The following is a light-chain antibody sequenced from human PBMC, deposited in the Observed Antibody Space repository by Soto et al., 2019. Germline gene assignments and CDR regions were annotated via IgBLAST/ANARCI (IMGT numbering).Light chain of an antibody. Sequence: EIVLTQSPGTLSVSPGERVTLSCRASQSVNSNFLAWYQQRPGQAPRLLLFGASYRATGIPDRFSGSGSGTDFTLTISRLEPVDFAVYYCQQYSSSPPEFTFGPGTRVDSK. V-gene: IGKV3-20*01. CDR1: QSVNSNF. CDR2: GAS. J-gene: IGKJ3*01. CDR3: QQYSSSPPEFT.